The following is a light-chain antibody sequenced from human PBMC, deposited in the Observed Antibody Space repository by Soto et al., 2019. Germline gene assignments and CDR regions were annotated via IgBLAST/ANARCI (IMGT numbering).Light chain of an antibody. CDR2: AAS. Sequence: DIPMTQSPSSLSASVGDRVTITCRASQTISSYLNWYQQKPGKAPKLLIYAASTLQSGVPSRFSGSGSGTDFSLTIDSLQPEDFATYYCQQTSSIHRTFGQGTKVEIK. J-gene: IGKJ1*01. CDR3: QQTSSIHRT. CDR1: QTISSY. V-gene: IGKV1-39*01.